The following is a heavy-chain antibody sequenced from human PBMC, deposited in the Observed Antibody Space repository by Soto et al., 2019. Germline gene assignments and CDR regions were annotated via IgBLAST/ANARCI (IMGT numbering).Heavy chain of an antibody. CDR2: ISFDGSEK. CDR1: GFTFNTYG. D-gene: IGHD2-2*01. Sequence: QEHLVESGGGVVQPGTSLRLSCAASGFTFNTYGMHWVRQAPGKGLEWVAVISFDGSEKFYVDSVKGRFTISRDNSKKTLYLQLNSLRPEDTATYYCAKSPNFYCGSYLCYKYYFDHWGQGTLVTVSS. CDR3: AKSPNFYCGSYLCYKYYFDH. J-gene: IGHJ4*02. V-gene: IGHV3-30*18.